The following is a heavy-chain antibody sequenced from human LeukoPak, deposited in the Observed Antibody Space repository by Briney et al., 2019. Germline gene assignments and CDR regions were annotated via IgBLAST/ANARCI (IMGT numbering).Heavy chain of an antibody. V-gene: IGHV4-61*02. CDR2: IYTSGST. CDR3: AREDPSGYSTNYFDY. CDR1: SGSISSSNYY. Sequence: SETLSLTCTVSSGSISSSNYYWSWIRQPAGKGLEWIGRIYTSGSTNYNPSLNSRVTISVDTSKDQFSLKLSSVTAADTAVYYCAREDPSGYSTNYFDYWGQGTLVTVSP. J-gene: IGHJ4*02. D-gene: IGHD3-3*01.